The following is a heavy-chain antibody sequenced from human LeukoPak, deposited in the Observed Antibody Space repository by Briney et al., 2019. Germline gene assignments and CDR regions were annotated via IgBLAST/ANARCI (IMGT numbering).Heavy chain of an antibody. D-gene: IGHD6-13*01. CDR1: GGSISSSSYY. V-gene: IGHV4-39*01. CDR3: ATAAGPPPGPCYFDY. Sequence: SETLSLTCTVSGGSISSSSYYWGWIRQPPGKGLEWIGSIYYSGSTYYNPSLKSRVTISVDTSKNQFSLKLSSVTAADTAVYYCATAAGPPPGPCYFDYWGQGTLVTVSS. J-gene: IGHJ4*02. CDR2: IYYSGST.